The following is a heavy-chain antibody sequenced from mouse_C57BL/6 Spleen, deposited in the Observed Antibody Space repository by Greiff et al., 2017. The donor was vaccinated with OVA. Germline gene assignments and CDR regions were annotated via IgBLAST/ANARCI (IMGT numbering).Heavy chain of an antibody. J-gene: IGHJ4*01. Sequence: EVKLMASGGGLVKPGGSLKLSCAASGFTFSDYGMHWVRQAPEKGLEWVAYISSGSGTLYYADTVQGRFTISRDDAKNTLFLQMTSLRSEDTAMYYCARQKDYYDYDVNYAMDYWGQGTSVTVSS. D-gene: IGHD2-4*01. V-gene: IGHV5-17*01. CDR2: ISSGSGTL. CDR1: GFTFSDYG. CDR3: ARQKDYYDYDVNYAMDY.